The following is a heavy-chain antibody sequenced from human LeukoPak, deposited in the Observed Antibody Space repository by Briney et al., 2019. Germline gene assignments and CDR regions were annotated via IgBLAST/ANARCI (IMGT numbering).Heavy chain of an antibody. D-gene: IGHD6-19*01. CDR3: TTDLRLAVAASVPGGY. J-gene: IGHJ4*02. CDR2: ISYDGSNK. V-gene: IGHV3-30-3*01. Sequence: GGSLRLSCAASGFTFSSYAMHWVRQAPGKGLEWVAVISYDGSNKYYADSVKGRFTISRDNSKNTLYLEMNSLKTEDTAVYYCTTDLRLAVAASVPGGYWGQGTLVTVSS. CDR1: GFTFSSYA.